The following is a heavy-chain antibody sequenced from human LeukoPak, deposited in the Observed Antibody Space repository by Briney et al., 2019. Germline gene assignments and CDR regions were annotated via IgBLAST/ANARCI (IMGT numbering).Heavy chain of an antibody. J-gene: IGHJ3*02. V-gene: IGHV1-2*02. CDR3: ASQSLENDDAFDI. D-gene: IGHD1-1*01. CDR2: INPNSGGT. Sequence: SSVTLSFTASGYTFTGYYMHWVRQAPGQGLEWMGWINPNSGGTNYAQKFQGRVTMTRDTSISTSYMELSRLRSDDTAVYYCASQSLENDDAFDIWGHGTMVTVSS. CDR1: GYTFTGYY.